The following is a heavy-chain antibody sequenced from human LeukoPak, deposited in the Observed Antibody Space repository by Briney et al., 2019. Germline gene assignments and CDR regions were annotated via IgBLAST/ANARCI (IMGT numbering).Heavy chain of an antibody. CDR2: INGNGGRT. J-gene: IGHJ4*02. D-gene: IGHD4-17*01. Sequence: PGGSLRLSCAASEFTFSNYAMSWVRQAPGKGLEWVSSINGNGGRTYYGDSVKGRFTISRDNLKNTLYLQMNSLRADDTAVYYRAKIGGTTCFWGQGTLVTVSS. CDR1: EFTFSNYA. CDR3: AKIGGTTCF. V-gene: IGHV3-23*01.